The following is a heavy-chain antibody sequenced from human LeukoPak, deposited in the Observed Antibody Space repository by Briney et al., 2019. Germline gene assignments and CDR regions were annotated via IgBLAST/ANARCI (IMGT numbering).Heavy chain of an antibody. CDR2: ISGSDGST. CDR3: AKGGRYCSSTSCWENWFDP. Sequence: GGSMRLPCAASGFTFSSYAMSWVRQAPGKGLELVSAISGSDGSTYYADSVKGRFTISRDNSKNTLYLQMNSLRAEDTAVYYCAKGGRYCSSTSCWENWFDPWGQGTLVTVSS. V-gene: IGHV3-23*01. CDR1: GFTFSSYA. D-gene: IGHD2-2*01. J-gene: IGHJ5*02.